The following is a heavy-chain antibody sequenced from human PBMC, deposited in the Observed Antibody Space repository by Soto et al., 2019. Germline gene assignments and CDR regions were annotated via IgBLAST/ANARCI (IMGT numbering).Heavy chain of an antibody. CDR1: GFTFSNYA. V-gene: IGHV3-23*01. Sequence: GGSLRLSCTASGFTFSNYAMSWVRQAPGKGLEWVSTFSSSGGGTYYADSVKGRFTISRDTSKNQFSLKLSSVTAADTAVYYCARGQGYCSGGSCTGWFDPWGQGTLVTVSS. D-gene: IGHD2-15*01. CDR3: ARGQGYCSGGSCTGWFDP. CDR2: FSSSGGGT. J-gene: IGHJ5*02.